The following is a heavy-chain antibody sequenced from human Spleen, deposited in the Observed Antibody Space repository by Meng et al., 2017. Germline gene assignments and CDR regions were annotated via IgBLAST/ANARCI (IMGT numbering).Heavy chain of an antibody. CDR1: GASISSNNW. CDR3: SNYIWGSEPTGVLS. CDR2: IFHGGST. D-gene: IGHD3-16*01. J-gene: IGHJ5*02. Sequence: QRQEAGQGLGKPSEPPFLTCTVSGASISSNNWWSGVRQPPGKGLEWIGEIFHGGSTNYNPSLKSRVTISVDKSKNQFSLKLSSVTAADTAVYYCSNYIWGSEPTGVLSWGQGTLVTVSS. V-gene: IGHV4-4*02.